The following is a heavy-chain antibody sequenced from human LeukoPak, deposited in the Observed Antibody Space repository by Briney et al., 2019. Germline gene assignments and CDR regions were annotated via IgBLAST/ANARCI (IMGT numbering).Heavy chain of an antibody. D-gene: IGHD6-6*01. CDR3: ARLTQLARGRY. Sequence: GGSLRLSCAASGFTFSSYWMNWARQAPGKGLEWVASINHNGNVNYYVDSVKGRFTISRDNAKNSLYLQMSSLRAEDTAVYYCARLTQLARGRYWGQGTLVTVSS. CDR1: GFTFSSYW. CDR2: INHNGNVN. V-gene: IGHV3-7*03. J-gene: IGHJ4*02.